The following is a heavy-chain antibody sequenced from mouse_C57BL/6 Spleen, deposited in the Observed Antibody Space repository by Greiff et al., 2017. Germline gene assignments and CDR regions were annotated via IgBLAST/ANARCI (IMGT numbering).Heavy chain of an antibody. CDR2: IYPGSGNT. Sequence: VQLQQSGPELVKPGASVKISCKASGYSFTSYYIHWVKQRPGQGLEWIGWIYPGSGNTKYNEKFKGKATLTADTSSSTAYMQLSSLTSEDSAVYYCARSPFRLQKDYWGQGTTVTVSS. CDR1: GYSFTSYY. CDR3: ARSPFRLQKDY. D-gene: IGHD3-2*02. J-gene: IGHJ4*01. V-gene: IGHV1-66*01.